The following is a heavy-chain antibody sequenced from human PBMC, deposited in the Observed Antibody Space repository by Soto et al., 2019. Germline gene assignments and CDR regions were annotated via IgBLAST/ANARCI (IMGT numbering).Heavy chain of an antibody. D-gene: IGHD2-15*01. J-gene: IGHJ4*02. Sequence: PSETLSLTCAVYGGSFSGYYWSWIRQPPWKGLEWIGEINHSGSTNYNPSLKSRVTISVDTSKNQFSLKLSSVTAADTAVYYCARVGYCSGGSCHHRYYFDYWGQGTLVTVSS. CDR3: ARVGYCSGGSCHHRYYFDY. CDR1: GGSFSGYY. V-gene: IGHV4-34*01. CDR2: INHSGST.